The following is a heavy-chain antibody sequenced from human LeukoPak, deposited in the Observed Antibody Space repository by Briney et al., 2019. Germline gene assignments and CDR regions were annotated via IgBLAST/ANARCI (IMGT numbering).Heavy chain of an antibody. CDR2: ISSSSSYI. CDR1: GFTFSSYS. Sequence: PGGSLRLSCAASGFTFSSYSMNWVRQAPGKGLEWVSSISSSSSYIYYADSVKGRFTISRDNAKNSLYLQMNSLRAEDAAVYYCASFPLLDWLLKPPWGQGTLVTVSS. D-gene: IGHD3-9*01. V-gene: IGHV3-21*01. CDR3: ASFPLLDWLLKPP. J-gene: IGHJ5*02.